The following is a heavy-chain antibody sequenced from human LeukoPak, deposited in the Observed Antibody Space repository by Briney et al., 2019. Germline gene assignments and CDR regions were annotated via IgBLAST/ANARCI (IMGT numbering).Heavy chain of an antibody. CDR1: GFTFSSNA. J-gene: IGHJ4*02. D-gene: IGHD2-2*02. V-gene: IGHV3-30-3*01. CDR3: ARDAKYCSSISCYTDY. Sequence: QTGGSLRLSCAASGFTFSSNAMHWVRQAPGKGLGWGELISYDESNKYYADSVKGRFTISRDNSKNTLYLQMNSLRPEDTAVYYCARDAKYCSSISCYTDYWGQGTLVTVSS. CDR2: ISYDESNK.